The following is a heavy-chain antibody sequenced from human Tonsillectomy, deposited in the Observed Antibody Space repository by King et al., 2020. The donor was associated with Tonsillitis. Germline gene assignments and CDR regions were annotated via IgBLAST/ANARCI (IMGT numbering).Heavy chain of an antibody. D-gene: IGHD4-17*01. Sequence: QVQLQESGPGQVKPSQTLSLTCAVSGGSISSGGYSWSWIRQPPGKGLEWIGYIYYSGSTYYNPSLKSRVTISVDTSKNQFSLKLSSVTAADTAVYYCARGVAYGDYPDYWGQGTLVTVSS. CDR1: GGSISSGGYS. CDR2: IYYSGST. CDR3: ARGVAYGDYPDY. J-gene: IGHJ4*02. V-gene: IGHV4-30-4*07.